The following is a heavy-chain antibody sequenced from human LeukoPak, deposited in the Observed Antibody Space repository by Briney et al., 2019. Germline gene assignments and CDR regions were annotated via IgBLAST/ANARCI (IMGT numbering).Heavy chain of an antibody. CDR2: IIPSGGAT. J-gene: IGHJ4*02. D-gene: IGHD3-10*01. V-gene: IGHV1-46*01. CDR3: ARDAYGSDY. Sequence: GASVKVSCKASGYTFTSYYMHWVRQAPGQGLEWMGIIIPSGGATTYAQRFQGRVTMTSDTSTTTVYMELSSLRSEDTAIYYCARDAYGSDYWGQGTLVTVSS. CDR1: GYTFTSYY.